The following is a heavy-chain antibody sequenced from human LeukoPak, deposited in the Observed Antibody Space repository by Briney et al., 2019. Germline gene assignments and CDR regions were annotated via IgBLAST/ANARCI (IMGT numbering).Heavy chain of an antibody. CDR2: ISSNGGST. J-gene: IGHJ4*02. CDR3: VKGDSSSSGPGFDY. V-gene: IGHV3-64D*06. D-gene: IGHD6-6*01. Sequence: GGSLRLSCSVSGFTFSSYAMHWVRQAPGKGLEYVSAISSNGGSTYYADSVKGRFTISRDNSKNTLYLQMSSLRAEDTAVYYCVKGDSSSSGPGFDYWGQGTLVTVSS. CDR1: GFTFSSYA.